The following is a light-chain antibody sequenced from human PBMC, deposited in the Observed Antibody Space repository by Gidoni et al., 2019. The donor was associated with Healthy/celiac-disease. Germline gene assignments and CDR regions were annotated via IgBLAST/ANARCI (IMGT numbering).Light chain of an antibody. CDR2: ENN. CDR3: GTWDSSLSAGV. Sequence: QSVLTPPPPGSAAPGQKVTITCSGSSSNIGNNYVSWYQQLPGTAPKLLIYENNKRPSGIPDRFSGSKSGTSATLGITGLQTGDEADYYCGTWDSSLSAGVFGGGTKLTVL. J-gene: IGLJ2*01. CDR1: SSNIGNNY. V-gene: IGLV1-51*02.